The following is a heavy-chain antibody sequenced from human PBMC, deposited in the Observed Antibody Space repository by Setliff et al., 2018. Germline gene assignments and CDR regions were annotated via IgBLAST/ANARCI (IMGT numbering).Heavy chain of an antibody. CDR3: ARGGTFRYFDY. D-gene: IGHD5-12*01. CDR2: VYYSGAA. Sequence: SETLSLTCSVSGGSISSGGFYWSWIRQAPGKGLEWIGHVYYSGAANYNPSLKSRVTVSVDTSKNQFSLRLISVTAADTAVYYCARGGTFRYFDYWGQGTPVTVSS. V-gene: IGHV4-61*08. J-gene: IGHJ4*02. CDR1: GGSISSGGFY.